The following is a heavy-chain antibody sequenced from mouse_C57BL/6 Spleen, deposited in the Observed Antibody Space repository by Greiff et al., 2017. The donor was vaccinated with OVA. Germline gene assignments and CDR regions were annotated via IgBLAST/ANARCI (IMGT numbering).Heavy chain of an antibody. Sequence: VQLQQSGAELVRPGASVTLSCKASGYTFTDYEMHWVKQTPVHGLEWIGAIDPETGGTAYNQKFKGKAILTADKSSSTAYMELRSLTSEDSAVYYCTRGGVFITTVVATDYWGQGTTLTVSS. J-gene: IGHJ2*01. CDR3: TRGGVFITTVVATDY. D-gene: IGHD1-1*01. CDR2: IDPETGGT. CDR1: GYTFTDYE. V-gene: IGHV1-15*01.